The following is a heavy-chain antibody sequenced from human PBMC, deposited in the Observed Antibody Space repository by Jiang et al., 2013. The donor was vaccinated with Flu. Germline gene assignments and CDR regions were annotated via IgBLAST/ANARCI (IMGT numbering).Heavy chain of an antibody. J-gene: IGHJ4*02. CDR3: AHIEYSTSRRYFEY. V-gene: IGHV2-5*01. Sequence: CTFSGFSLRVGGVGVGWIRQPPGKAPEWLALVYWSDDKRYSPSLRSRLTITKDTSQNQVVLIMTQMDPVDTGTYYCAHIEYSTSRRYFEYWGQGTLVTVSS. CDR1: GFSLRVGGVG. D-gene: IGHD2/OR15-2a*01. CDR2: VYWSDDK.